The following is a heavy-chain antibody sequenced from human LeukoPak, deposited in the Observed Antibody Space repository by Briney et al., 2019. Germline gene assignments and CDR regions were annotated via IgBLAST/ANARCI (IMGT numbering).Heavy chain of an antibody. CDR1: GYTFTSYY. CDR2: INPSGGST. Sequence: ASVKVSCKASGYTFTSYYMHWVRQAPGQGLEWMGIINPSGGSTSYAQKFQGRVTMTRDMSTSTDYMELSSLRSEDTAVYYCASPPGYCSGGSCYSLDYWGQGTLITVSS. V-gene: IGHV1-46*01. J-gene: IGHJ4*02. CDR3: ASPPGYCSGGSCYSLDY. D-gene: IGHD2-15*01.